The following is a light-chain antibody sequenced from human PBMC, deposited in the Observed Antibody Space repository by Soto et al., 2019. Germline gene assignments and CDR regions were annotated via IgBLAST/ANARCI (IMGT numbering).Light chain of an antibody. Sequence: ESVLTQSPGTLSLSPGEGATLSCRASQSVRNNYLAWYQQRPGQAPRLLIYAASSRATGIPDRFSGSGSGTDFTLTISRLEPEDFAVYYCQQYGTSPRTFGQGPKVDI. V-gene: IGKV3-20*01. CDR3: QQYGTSPRT. CDR2: AAS. J-gene: IGKJ1*01. CDR1: QSVRNNY.